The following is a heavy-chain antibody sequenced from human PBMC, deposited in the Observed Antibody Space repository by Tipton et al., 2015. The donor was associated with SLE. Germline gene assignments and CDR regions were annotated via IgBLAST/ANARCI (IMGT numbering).Heavy chain of an antibody. CDR3: SRKSSTADI. J-gene: IGHJ2*01. V-gene: IGHV4-34*01. Sequence: TLSLTCEVSGGSFSTFYWTWIRQSPGKGLEWFGEINQGGTSNYNPSLKSRVTISVDTSKNEVYLDMGSVTAADTAMYYCSRKSSTADIWGRGTLVTVS. CDR1: GGSFSTFY. D-gene: IGHD2-15*01. CDR2: INQGGTS.